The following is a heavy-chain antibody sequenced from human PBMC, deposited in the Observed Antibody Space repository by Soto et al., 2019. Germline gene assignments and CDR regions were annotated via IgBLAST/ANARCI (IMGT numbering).Heavy chain of an antibody. CDR2: IYTDGRT. D-gene: IGHD2-21*02. Sequence: PGGSLRLSCAASGFFVSNNYMNWVRQAPGKGLEWVSVIYTDGRTAYADSVKGRFTISRDNSKNTLYLQMSSLRPEDTAVYYCARGGHGGNSSPAADCFDIWGRGTMVTVSS. J-gene: IGHJ3*02. CDR3: ARGGHGGNSSPAADCFDI. V-gene: IGHV3-53*01. CDR1: GFFVSNNY.